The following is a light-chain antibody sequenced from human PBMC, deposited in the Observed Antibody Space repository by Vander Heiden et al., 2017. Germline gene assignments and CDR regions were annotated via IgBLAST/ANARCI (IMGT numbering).Light chain of an antibody. CDR1: SSDVGSYNL. J-gene: IGLJ1*01. V-gene: IGLV2-23*02. CDR3: CSYAGSSTYV. Sequence: QSVLTQPPSASASPGPSSTISCTGTSSDVGSYNLVSWYQQHPGKAPKLMIDEVSKRPAGGSNRFSGSKCGNTASLTISGLQAEDEADYYCCSYAGSSTYVFGTGTKVTVL. CDR2: EVS.